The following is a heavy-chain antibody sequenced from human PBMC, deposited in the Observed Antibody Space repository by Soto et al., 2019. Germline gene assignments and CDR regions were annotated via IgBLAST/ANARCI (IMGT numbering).Heavy chain of an antibody. J-gene: IGHJ4*02. CDR2: YIPIFGTA. V-gene: IGHV1-69*01. CDR3: ARSGARYYGSGSYYDY. CDR1: GGTFSSYA. Sequence: QVQLVQSGAEVKKPGSSVKVSCTASGGTFSSYAISWVRQAPGQGLEWMGGYIPIFGTANYAQKFQGRVTITADESTSTAYMELSSLRSEDTAVYYCARSGARYYGSGSYYDYWGQGTLFTVSS. D-gene: IGHD3-10*01.